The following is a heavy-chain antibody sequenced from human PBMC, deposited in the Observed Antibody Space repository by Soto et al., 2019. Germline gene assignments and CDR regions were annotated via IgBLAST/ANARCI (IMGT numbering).Heavy chain of an antibody. J-gene: IGHJ5*02. CDR3: AIGTIVVVPAAKGNWFDP. Sequence: PSETLSLTCAVSGGTMSSYYWSLIRQPAGKGLEWIGRIYTSGSTNYNHSLKSRVTMSVDTSKNQFSLKLSSVTAADTAVYYCAIGTIVVVPAAKGNWFDPWGQRTLVTVS. D-gene: IGHD2-2*01. CDR2: IYTSGST. CDR1: GGTMSSYY. V-gene: IGHV4-4*07.